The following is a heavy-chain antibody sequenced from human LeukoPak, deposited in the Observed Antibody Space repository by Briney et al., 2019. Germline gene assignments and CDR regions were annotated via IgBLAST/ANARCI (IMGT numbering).Heavy chain of an antibody. Sequence: SETLSLTCTVSGGSISSYYWSWIRQPPGKGLEWIGYIYYSGSTNYNPSLKSRVTISVDTSKNQFSLKLSSVTAADTAVYYCARDRGSGSYYSGYYMDVWGKGTTVTISS. J-gene: IGHJ6*03. V-gene: IGHV4-59*01. CDR2: IYYSGST. CDR3: ARDRGSGSYYSGYYMDV. CDR1: GGSISSYY. D-gene: IGHD1-26*01.